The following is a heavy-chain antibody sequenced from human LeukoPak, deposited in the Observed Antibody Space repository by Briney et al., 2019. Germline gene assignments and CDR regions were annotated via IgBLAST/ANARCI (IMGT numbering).Heavy chain of an antibody. CDR1: GGSISSYY. CDR2: IYYSGST. D-gene: IGHD6-19*01. V-gene: IGHV4-59*12. CDR3: ARDQEYSSALGY. J-gene: IGHJ4*02. Sequence: SETLSLTCTVSGGSISSYYWSWIRQPPGKGLEWIGYIYYSGSTNYNPSLKSRVTISVDKSKNQFSLKLSSVTAADTAVYYCARDQEYSSALGYWGQGALVTVSS.